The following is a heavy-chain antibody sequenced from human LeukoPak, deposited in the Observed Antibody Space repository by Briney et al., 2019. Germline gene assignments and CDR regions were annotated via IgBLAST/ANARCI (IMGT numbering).Heavy chain of an antibody. CDR3: AKAQIVVVRVGAFDI. V-gene: IGHV1-69*04. CDR2: IIPILGIA. CDR1: GGTFSSYA. D-gene: IGHD3-22*01. J-gene: IGHJ3*02. Sequence: SVKVSCKASGGTFSSYAISWVRQAPGQGLEWMGRIIPILGIANYAQKFQGRVTITADKSTSTAYMELSSLRSEDTAVYYCAKAQIVVVRVGAFDIWGQGTMVTVSS.